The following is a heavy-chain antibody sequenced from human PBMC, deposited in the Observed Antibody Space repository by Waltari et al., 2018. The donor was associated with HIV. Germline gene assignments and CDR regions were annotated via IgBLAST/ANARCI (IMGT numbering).Heavy chain of an antibody. CDR3: AKDMGIFYAYGMDV. V-gene: IGHV3-9*01. D-gene: IGHD2-8*01. CDR2: IIWNSGNI. J-gene: IGHJ6*02. CDR1: GLSFGKFA. Sequence: EAQLVGSGGGWVHQGGSVSTHCEASGLSFGKFAMNWVQQARGKGLEWVSGIIWNSGNIEYADSVKGRFTISRDNGKNSLYLQMNSLRSEDTGLYYCAKDMGIFYAYGMDVWGQGTAVTVSS.